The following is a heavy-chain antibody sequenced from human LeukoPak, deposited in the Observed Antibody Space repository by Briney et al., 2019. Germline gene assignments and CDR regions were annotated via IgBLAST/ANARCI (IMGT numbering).Heavy chain of an antibody. CDR1: GDSVSNNIAT. V-gene: IGHV6-1*01. J-gene: IGHJ4*01. D-gene: IGHD3-10*01. CDR2: TYYTSRWGN. Sequence: SQTLSLTCAISGDSVSNNIATWNWVRQSPSRGLEWLGRTYYTSRWGNDYAISVKSRITINPDTSRNQFSLQLNSVTPEDTAVYYCVRDSDDYYWALDFWGQEPRSPSPQ. CDR3: VRDSDDYYWALDF.